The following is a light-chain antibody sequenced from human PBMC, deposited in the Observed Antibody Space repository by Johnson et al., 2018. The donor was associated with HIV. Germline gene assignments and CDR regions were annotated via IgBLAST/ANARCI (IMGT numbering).Light chain of an antibody. J-gene: IGLJ1*01. CDR3: GTWDSSLSTYYV. CDR2: ENN. CDR1: SSNIGNNY. V-gene: IGLV1-51*02. Sequence: SVLTQSPSVSAAPGQKVTISCSGSSSNIGNNYVSWYQQLPGTAPKLLIYENNKRPSGIPYRFSGSKSGTSATLGITGLQTGDEADYYCGTWDSSLSTYYVFGTGTKVTVL.